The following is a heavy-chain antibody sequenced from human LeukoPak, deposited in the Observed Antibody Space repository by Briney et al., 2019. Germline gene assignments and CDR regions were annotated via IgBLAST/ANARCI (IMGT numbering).Heavy chain of an antibody. Sequence: AGGSLRLSCAASGFTFSSYAMSWVRQAPGKGLEWVSAISGSGGSTYYADSVKGRFTISSDNSKNPLDLQMNSLRAEDTSVYYCAKDMGYYYDSSASDYWGQGTLVTVSS. J-gene: IGHJ4*02. CDR3: AKDMGYYYDSSASDY. CDR2: ISGSGGST. V-gene: IGHV3-23*01. D-gene: IGHD3-22*01. CDR1: GFTFSSYA.